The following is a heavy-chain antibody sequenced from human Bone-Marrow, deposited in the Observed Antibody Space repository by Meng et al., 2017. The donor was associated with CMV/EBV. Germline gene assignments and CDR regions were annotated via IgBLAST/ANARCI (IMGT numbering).Heavy chain of an antibody. J-gene: IGHJ4*02. CDR3: ARDTRRPAYYFDY. V-gene: IGHV3-20*04. CDR1: GFTFSSYS. CDR2: LNWNGGST. Sequence: GESLKISCAASGFTFSSYSMNWVRQAPGKGLEWVAGLNWNGGSTDYADSVKGRFTISRDNARNSLYLQMNSLRVEDTALYYCARDTRRPAYYFDYWGPGTLVTVSS.